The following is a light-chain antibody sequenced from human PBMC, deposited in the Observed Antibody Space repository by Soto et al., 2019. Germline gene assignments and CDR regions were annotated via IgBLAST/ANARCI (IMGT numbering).Light chain of an antibody. Sequence: EIVLPQSPAALSFSPGDRATLSCRASQSVGSYLAWYQQQPGQAPRLLIYDASNRATGIPARFSGSGSGTDFTLTISSLAPEDFAVYHCQQRSNWPAIPFGQGTRLEIK. V-gene: IGKV3-11*01. J-gene: IGKJ5*01. CDR2: DAS. CDR1: QSVGSY. CDR3: QQRSNWPAIP.